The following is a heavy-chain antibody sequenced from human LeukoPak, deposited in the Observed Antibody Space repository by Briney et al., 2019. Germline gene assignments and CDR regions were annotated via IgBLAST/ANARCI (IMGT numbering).Heavy chain of an antibody. V-gene: IGHV3-30*02. Sequence: GGSLRLSCAASGFTFSTFAMIWVRQPPGKGLEWVAFIRYDGSNKYYADSVKGRFTISRDNSKNTLYLQMNSLRAEDTAVYYCAKGRIAAAGTPWFDPWGQGTLVTVSS. CDR2: IRYDGSNK. CDR1: GFTFSTFA. J-gene: IGHJ5*02. CDR3: AKGRIAAAGTPWFDP. D-gene: IGHD6-13*01.